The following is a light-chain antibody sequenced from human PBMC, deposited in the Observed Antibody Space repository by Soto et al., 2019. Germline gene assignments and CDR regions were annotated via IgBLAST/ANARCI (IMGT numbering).Light chain of an antibody. V-gene: IGKV1-5*03. CDR3: QKYNSLWT. Sequence: DIQMTQSPSTLSASVGDRVTITCRAGQSISSWLAWYQQKPGKAPKLLIYKASSLESGVPSRFSGSGSGTEFTLTISSLQPDDFATYYCQKYNSLWTFGQGTKVDIK. CDR2: KAS. J-gene: IGKJ1*01. CDR1: QSISSW.